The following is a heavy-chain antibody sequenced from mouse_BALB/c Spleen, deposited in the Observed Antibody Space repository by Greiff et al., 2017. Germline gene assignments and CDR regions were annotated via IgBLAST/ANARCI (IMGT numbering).Heavy chain of an antibody. CDR2: IDPENGDT. D-gene: IGHD2-3*01. J-gene: IGHJ4*01. CDR3: RGLLAMDY. Sequence: LQQSGAELVRSGASVKLSCPASGFNIKDYYMHWVKQRPEQGLEWIGWIDPENGDTEYAPKFQGKATMTADTSSNTAYLQLSSLTSEDTAVYYCRGLLAMDYWGQGTSVTVSS. V-gene: IGHV14-4*02. CDR1: GFNIKDYY.